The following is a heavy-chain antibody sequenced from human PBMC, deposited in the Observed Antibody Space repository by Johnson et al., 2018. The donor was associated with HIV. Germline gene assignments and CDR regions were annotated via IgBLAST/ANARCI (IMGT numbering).Heavy chain of an antibody. D-gene: IGHD2-15*01. Sequence: QMLLVESGGGVVQPGRSLRLSCAASGFTFSSYAMHWVRQAPGKGLEWVAVISYDGSNKYYADSVKGRFTISRDNSKNTLYLQMNSLRAEDTAVYYCARDDGGGGDALDIWGQGTMVTVSS. V-gene: IGHV3-30*04. CDR2: ISYDGSNK. CDR3: ARDDGGGGDALDI. CDR1: GFTFSSYA. J-gene: IGHJ3*02.